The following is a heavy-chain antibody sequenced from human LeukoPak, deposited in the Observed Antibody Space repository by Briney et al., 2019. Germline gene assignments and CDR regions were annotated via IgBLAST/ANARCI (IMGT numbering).Heavy chain of an antibody. CDR3: ATDPVGYCSSDTCYSVDY. J-gene: IGHJ4*02. D-gene: IGHD2-15*01. V-gene: IGHV1-24*01. CDR1: GYTLSELC. CDR2: FNPEDGEK. Sequence: ASVKVSCKVSGYTLSELCMHWARQAPGKGLEWMGGFNPEDGEKIYVQKFQGRVTMTEDTSIDTAYMELSSLTSEDTAMYFCATDPVGYCSSDTCYSVDYWGQGTLVTVSS.